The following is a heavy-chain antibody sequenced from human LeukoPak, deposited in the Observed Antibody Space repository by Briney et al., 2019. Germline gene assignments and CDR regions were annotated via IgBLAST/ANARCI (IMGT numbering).Heavy chain of an antibody. CDR3: ARTYGGY. V-gene: IGHV3-48*01. Sequence: GGSLRLSCAASGFTFSTYSMNWVRQAPGKGLEWVAYISHSSTIIHYADSVKGRFTVSRDKAKNSLYLQMNSLRAEGTAIYYCARTYGGYWGQGTLVTVSS. D-gene: IGHD4/OR15-4a*01. CDR1: GFTFSTYS. J-gene: IGHJ4*02. CDR2: ISHSSTII.